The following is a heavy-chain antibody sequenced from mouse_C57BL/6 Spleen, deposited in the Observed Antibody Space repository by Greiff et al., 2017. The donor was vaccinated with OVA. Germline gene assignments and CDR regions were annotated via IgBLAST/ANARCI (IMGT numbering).Heavy chain of an antibody. V-gene: IGHV1-69*01. D-gene: IGHD1-1*01. CDR3: ARGYGSSYVSFDY. CDR2: IDPSDSYT. J-gene: IGHJ2*01. Sequence: QVQLKQPGAELVMPGASVKLSCKASGYTFTSYWMHWVKQRPGQGLEWIGEIDPSDSYTNYNQKFKGKSTLTVDKSSSTAYMQLSSLTSEDSAVYYCARGYGSSYVSFDYWGQGTTLTVSS. CDR1: GYTFTSYW.